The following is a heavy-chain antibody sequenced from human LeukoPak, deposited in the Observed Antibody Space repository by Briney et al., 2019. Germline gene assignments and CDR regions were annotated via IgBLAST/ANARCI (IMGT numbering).Heavy chain of an antibody. CDR2: ISYDGSNK. CDR1: GFTFSSYG. Sequence: SGGSLRLSCAASGFTFSSYGMHWVRQAPGKGLEWVAVISYDGSNKYYADSVKGRFTISRDNSKNTLYLQMNSLRAEDTAVYYCARGGHDYGDYEDAFDIWGQGTMVTVSS. CDR3: ARGGHDYGDYEDAFDI. V-gene: IGHV3-30*03. D-gene: IGHD4-17*01. J-gene: IGHJ3*02.